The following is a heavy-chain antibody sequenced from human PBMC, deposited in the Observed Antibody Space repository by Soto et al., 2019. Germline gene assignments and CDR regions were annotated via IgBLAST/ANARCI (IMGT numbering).Heavy chain of an antibody. Sequence: QVQLVQSGAEVKKPGSSVKVSCKASGGTFSSYAISWVRQAPGQGLEWMGGIIPIFGTANYAQKFQGRVTITTDESTSTAYMELSSLRSEDTAVYYCARDGEGTYSNYGSRYYYYGMDVWGQGTTVTVSS. V-gene: IGHV1-69*01. D-gene: IGHD4-4*01. CDR1: GGTFSSYA. J-gene: IGHJ6*02. CDR2: IIPIFGTA. CDR3: ARDGEGTYSNYGSRYYYYGMDV.